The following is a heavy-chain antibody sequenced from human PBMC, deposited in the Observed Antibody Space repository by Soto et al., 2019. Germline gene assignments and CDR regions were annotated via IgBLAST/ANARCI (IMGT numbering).Heavy chain of an antibody. CDR3: ARARWELLNNALDV. D-gene: IGHD1-26*01. CDR2: INHDGSET. CDR1: GYTFSDYW. V-gene: IGHV3-7*01. J-gene: IGHJ3*01. Sequence: GGSLRLSCAASGYTFSDYWMSWVRQAPGKGLEWVANINHDGSETGYVDSLKGRFSISRDNARNSLYLQINSLRADDTALYYCARARWELLNNALDVWGQGTVVTVSS.